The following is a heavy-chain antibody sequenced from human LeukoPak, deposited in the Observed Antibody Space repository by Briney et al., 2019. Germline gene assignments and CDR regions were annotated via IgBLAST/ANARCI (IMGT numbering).Heavy chain of an antibody. J-gene: IGHJ4*02. CDR3: ASGSSGYLARGRSIDY. Sequence: SETLSLTCSVSGGSISSSSYYWGWIRQPPGKGLEWIGSIYYSGSTYYNPSLKSRVTISVDTSKNQFSLKLSSVTAADTAVYYCASGSSGYLARGRSIDYWGQGTLVTVSS. CDR2: IYYSGST. V-gene: IGHV4-39*07. CDR1: GGSISSSSYY. D-gene: IGHD3-22*01.